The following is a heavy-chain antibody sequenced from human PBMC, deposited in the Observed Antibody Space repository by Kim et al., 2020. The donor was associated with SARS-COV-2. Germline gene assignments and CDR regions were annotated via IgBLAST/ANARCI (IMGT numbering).Heavy chain of an antibody. V-gene: IGHV6-1*01. CDR3: ARGAAAPKGAPDY. Sequence: YALARKGRITITPDTSKNQFALQLSSVTPEDTAVYYCARGAAAPKGAPDYWGQGTLVTVSS. J-gene: IGHJ4*01. D-gene: IGHD6-13*01.